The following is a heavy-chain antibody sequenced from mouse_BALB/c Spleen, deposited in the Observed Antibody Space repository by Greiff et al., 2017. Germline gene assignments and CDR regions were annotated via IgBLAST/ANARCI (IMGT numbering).Heavy chain of an antibody. CDR2: ISYDGSN. V-gene: IGHV3-6*02. CDR1: GYSITSGYY. J-gene: IGHJ3*01. Sequence: DVKLQESGPGLVKPSQSLSLTCSVTGYSITSGYYWNWIRQFPGNKLEWMGYISYDGSNNYNPSLKNRISITRDTSKNQFFLKLNSVTTEDTATYYCARDPMITTSAWFAYWGQGTLVTVSA. D-gene: IGHD2-4*01. CDR3: ARDPMITTSAWFAY.